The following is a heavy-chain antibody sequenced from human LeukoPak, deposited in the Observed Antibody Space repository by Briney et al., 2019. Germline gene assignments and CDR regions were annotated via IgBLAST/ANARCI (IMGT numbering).Heavy chain of an antibody. CDR3: ARHRNEYDYGDYQVIDY. CDR2: IYYSGST. Sequence: SETLSLTCTVSGGSISSGDYYWSWIRQPPGKGLEWIGYIYYSGSTYYNPSLKSRVTISVHTSKNQFSLKLSSVTAADTAVYYCARHRNEYDYGDYQVIDYWGQGTLVTVSS. V-gene: IGHV4-30-4*08. D-gene: IGHD4-17*01. CDR1: GGSISSGDYY. J-gene: IGHJ4*02.